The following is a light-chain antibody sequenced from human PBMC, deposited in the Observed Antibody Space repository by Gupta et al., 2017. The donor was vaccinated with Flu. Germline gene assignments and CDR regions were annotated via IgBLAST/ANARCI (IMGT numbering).Light chain of an antibody. CDR2: ENN. J-gene: IGLJ2*01. CDR3: GTWDSSLSAGV. CDR1: SSNIGNNY. Sequence: KVTISCSGSSSNIGNNYVSWYQQLPGTAPKLLRYENNKRPSGIPDRFSGSKSGTSATLGITGLQTGDEADYYCGTWDSSLSAGVFGGGTKLTVL. V-gene: IGLV1-51*02.